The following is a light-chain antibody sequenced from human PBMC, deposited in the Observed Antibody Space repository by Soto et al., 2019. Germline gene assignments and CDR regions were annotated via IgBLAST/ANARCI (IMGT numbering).Light chain of an antibody. J-gene: IGKJ1*01. CDR3: QQYNSYWT. Sequence: DIQMTQSPSALSASVGDRVTITCRASQNINSWLAWYQQKPGKAPNLLIYDASTLESGVPSRFSGSGSGTEFTLTISSLQPDDSATYYCQQYNSYWTFGQGTKVDIK. CDR1: QNINSW. CDR2: DAS. V-gene: IGKV1-5*01.